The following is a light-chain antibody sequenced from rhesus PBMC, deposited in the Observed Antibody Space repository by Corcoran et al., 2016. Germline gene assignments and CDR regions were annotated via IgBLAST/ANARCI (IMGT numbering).Light chain of an antibody. CDR2: RNN. CDR3: SAWDWYRSAHV. V-gene: IGLV10-114*01. CDR1: SDNVGNQG. J-gene: IGLJ6*01. Sequence: QAGLTQPPSVSRGLRQTATLTCTGNSDNVGNQGAAWLQQHHGHPPNVLSYRNNNRTSGISERFSASRSGNTAALTITGLQPEDEADHYCSAWDWYRSAHVFGSGTKLTVL.